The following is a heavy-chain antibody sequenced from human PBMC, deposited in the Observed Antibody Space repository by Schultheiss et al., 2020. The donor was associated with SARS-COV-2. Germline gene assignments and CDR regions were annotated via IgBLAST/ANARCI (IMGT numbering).Heavy chain of an antibody. Sequence: GGSLRLSCVASGFTLSNYWMTWVRQAPGKGLEWVANIKQDASEIYYVDSVKGRFSISRDNSKNSLYLQMRNLRAEDTAVYFCARGQGNMNGLYYFDSWGQGTLVTVSS. CDR1: GFTLSNYW. CDR3: ARGQGNMNGLYYFDS. D-gene: IGHD1/OR15-1a*01. CDR2: IKQDASEI. V-gene: IGHV3-7*03. J-gene: IGHJ4*02.